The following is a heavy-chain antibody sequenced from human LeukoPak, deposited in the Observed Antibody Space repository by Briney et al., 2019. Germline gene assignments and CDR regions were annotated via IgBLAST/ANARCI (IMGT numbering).Heavy chain of an antibody. CDR3: AKEHYYDSSGYYSAFDI. J-gene: IGHJ3*02. V-gene: IGHV3-30-3*02. CDR2: MSSDGTNK. CDR1: GFTFSGYA. Sequence: GRSLRLSCAASGFTFSGYAMHWVRQAPGKGLEWVAIMSSDGTNKYYADSVKDRFTISRDNSKNTLYLQMDSLRPEDTAVYYCAKEHYYDSSGYYSAFDIWGQGTMVTVSS. D-gene: IGHD3-22*01.